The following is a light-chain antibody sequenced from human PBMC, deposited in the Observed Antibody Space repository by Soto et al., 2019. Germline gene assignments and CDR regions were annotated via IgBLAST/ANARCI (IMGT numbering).Light chain of an antibody. CDR2: TTN. CDR1: SSNLGRDY. V-gene: IGLV1-47*02. J-gene: IGLJ3*02. CDR3: AAWDNSLSAWV. Sequence: QSVLTQPPSASGTPGQRVTISCSGSSSNLGRDYVYWYQQLPGTAPKLLIYTTNQRPSGVPDRFSGSKSGTSASLAISGLRSEDEADYLCAAWDNSLSAWVFGGGTKLTVL.